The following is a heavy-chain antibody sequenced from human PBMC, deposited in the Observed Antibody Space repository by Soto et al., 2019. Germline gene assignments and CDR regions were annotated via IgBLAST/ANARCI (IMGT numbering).Heavy chain of an antibody. V-gene: IGHV1-69*12. CDR1: GGTFCTFA. J-gene: IGHJ6*02. D-gene: IGHD2-21*02. CDR3: ARDRLMRGNSYYYGMDV. Sequence: QVLLVQSGAEVKKPGSSVKISCKTSGGTFCTFAITWVRLAPGRGLEWMGVIIPGFAAPTYAHTLQGRVSITADESTSTAYMELSGLTFDDAAAYYCARDRLMRGNSYYYGMDVWGQGTTVTVSS. CDR2: IIPGFAAP.